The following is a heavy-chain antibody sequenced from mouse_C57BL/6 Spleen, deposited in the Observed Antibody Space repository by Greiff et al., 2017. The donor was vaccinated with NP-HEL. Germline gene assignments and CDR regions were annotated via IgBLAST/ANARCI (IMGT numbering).Heavy chain of an antibody. J-gene: IGHJ3*01. CDR1: GYAFSSYW. V-gene: IGHV1-80*01. D-gene: IGHD1-1*01. CDR2: IYPGDGDT. Sequence: VQLQQSGAELVKPGASVKISCKASGYAFSSYWMNWVKQRPGKGLEWIGQIYPGDGDTNYNGKFKGKATLTADKSSSTAYMQLSSLTSEDSAVYFSARSSTTVERFAYWGQGTLVTVSA. CDR3: ARSSTTVERFAY.